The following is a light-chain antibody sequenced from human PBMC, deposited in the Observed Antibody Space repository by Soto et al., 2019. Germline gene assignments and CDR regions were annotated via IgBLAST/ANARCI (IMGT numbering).Light chain of an antibody. V-gene: IGLV2-8*01. CDR2: EVS. CDR1: SSDVGGYNY. CDR3: CSYAGSYTYV. Sequence: QSVLTQPPSASGSPGQSVTISCTGTSSDVGGYNYVSWYQQHPGKAPKLMIYEVSKRPSGVRDRFSASKSGNTASLTISGLQAEDEADYYCCSYAGSYTYVFGTGTKVTVL. J-gene: IGLJ1*01.